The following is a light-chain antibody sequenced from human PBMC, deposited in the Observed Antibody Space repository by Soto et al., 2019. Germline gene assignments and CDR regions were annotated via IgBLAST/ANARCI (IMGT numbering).Light chain of an antibody. Sequence: QSVLPKPASVYGSPGQSITISCTGTSSDVGGYNYVSWYQQHPGKAPKLMIYDVSNRPSGVSNRFSGSKSGNTASLTISGLQAEDEADYYCSSYTSSSTPYVSGTGTKVTAL. V-gene: IGLV2-14*01. CDR1: SSDVGGYNY. CDR3: SSYTSSSTPYV. CDR2: DVS. J-gene: IGLJ1*01.